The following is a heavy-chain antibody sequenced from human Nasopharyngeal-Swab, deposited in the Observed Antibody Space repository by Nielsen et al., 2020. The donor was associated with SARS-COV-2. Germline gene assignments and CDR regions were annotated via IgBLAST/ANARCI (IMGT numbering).Heavy chain of an antibody. J-gene: IGHJ4*02. CDR1: GFTFTTYD. CDR3: AGGGPVAFDY. V-gene: IGHV1-8*01. D-gene: IGHD6-19*01. Sequence: ASVKVSCKASGFTFTTYDINWVRQAPGQGPEWMGWMTPKTGYTGYAQKFQGRVTMTWNTSISTAYMDLSSLTSEDTAVYYCAGGGPVAFDYWGQGSLVIVSS. CDR2: MTPKTGYT.